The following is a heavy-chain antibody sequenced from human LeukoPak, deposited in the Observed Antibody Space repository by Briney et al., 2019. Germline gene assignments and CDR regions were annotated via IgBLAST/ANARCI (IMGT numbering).Heavy chain of an antibody. CDR3: AKQSRYDYYGSGSSIDY. Sequence: PGGSLRLSCAASGFTFDDYAMHWVRQAPGKGLEWVSGISWNSGSIGYADSVKGRFTISRDNAKNSLYLQMNSLRAEDTALYYCAKQSRYDYYGSGSSIDYWGQGTLVTVSS. V-gene: IGHV3-9*01. D-gene: IGHD3-10*01. J-gene: IGHJ4*02. CDR2: ISWNSGSI. CDR1: GFTFDDYA.